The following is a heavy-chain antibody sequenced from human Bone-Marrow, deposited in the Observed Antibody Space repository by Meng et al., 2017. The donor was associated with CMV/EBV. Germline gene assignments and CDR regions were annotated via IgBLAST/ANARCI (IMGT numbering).Heavy chain of an antibody. Sequence: ASVKVSCKASGYTFTSYYMHWVRQAPGQGLEWMGIINPSGGSTSYAQKFQGRVTMTRDTSTSTVYMELSSLRSDDTAVYYCARAETVWSGYYTEYYFDYWGQGTLVTVSS. D-gene: IGHD3-3*01. J-gene: IGHJ4*02. V-gene: IGHV1-46*01. CDR1: GYTFTSYY. CDR2: INPSGGST. CDR3: ARAETVWSGYYTEYYFDY.